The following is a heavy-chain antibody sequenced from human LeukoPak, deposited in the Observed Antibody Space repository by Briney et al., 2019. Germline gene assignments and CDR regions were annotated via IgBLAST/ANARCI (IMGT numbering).Heavy chain of an antibody. J-gene: IGHJ5*02. CDR3: ARDGPYYYGSGSSPNNNWFDP. D-gene: IGHD3-10*01. Sequence: PSETLSLTCTVSGYSISSGYYWGWIRQPPGKGLEWIGSIYHSGSTYYNPSLKSRVTMSVDTSKNHFSLKLSSVTAADTAVYYCARDGPYYYGSGSSPNNNWFDPWGQGTLVTVSS. CDR2: IYHSGST. CDR1: GYSISSGYY. V-gene: IGHV4-38-2*02.